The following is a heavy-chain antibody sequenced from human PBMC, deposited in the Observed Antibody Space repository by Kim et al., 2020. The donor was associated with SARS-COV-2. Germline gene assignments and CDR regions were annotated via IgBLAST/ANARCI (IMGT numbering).Heavy chain of an antibody. CDR3: VRDYYYTSGIYYY. Sequence: YADSVKGRFTISRDNGENSLYLQMNSLRDEDKAVYFCVRDYYYTSGIYYYWGQGTLVTVSS. D-gene: IGHD3-10*01. J-gene: IGHJ4*02. V-gene: IGHV3-48*02.